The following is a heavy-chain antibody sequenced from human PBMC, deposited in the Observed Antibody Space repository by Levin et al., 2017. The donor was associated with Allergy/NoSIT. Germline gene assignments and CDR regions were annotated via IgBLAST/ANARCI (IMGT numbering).Heavy chain of an antibody. Sequence: GESLKISCAASGFSFSSYGMHWVRQAPGKGLEWVAVIWYDGSNKYYVDSVKGRFTISRDNSNNTLYLQMNSLRAEDTAVYYCARDLGLRMSWVDNWGQGTLVTVSS. D-gene: IGHD1-7*01. V-gene: IGHV3-33*01. J-gene: IGHJ4*02. CDR3: ARDLGLRMSWVDN. CDR2: IWYDGSNK. CDR1: GFSFSSYG.